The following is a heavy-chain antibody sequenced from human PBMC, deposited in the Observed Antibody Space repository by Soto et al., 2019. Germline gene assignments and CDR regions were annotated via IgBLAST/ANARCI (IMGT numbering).Heavy chain of an antibody. CDR2: IYYSGST. J-gene: IGHJ3*02. D-gene: IGHD6-6*01. V-gene: IGHV4-59*01. CDR1: GGSISSYY. CDR3: ARRSIAIAARPYGAFDI. Sequence: ASETLSLTCTVSGGSISSYYWSWIRQPPGKGLEWIGYIYYSGSTNYNPSLKSRVTISVDTSKNQFSLKLSSVTAADTAVYYCARRSIAIAARPYGAFDIWGQGTMVTVSS.